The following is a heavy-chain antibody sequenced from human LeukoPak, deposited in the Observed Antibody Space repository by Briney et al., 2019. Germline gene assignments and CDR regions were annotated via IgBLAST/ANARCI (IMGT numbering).Heavy chain of an antibody. CDR3: AKDMNIVATTQYYFDY. CDR1: GYTLTELS. Sequence: SCKVSGYTLTELSMHWVRQAPGKGLEWVAFIRYDGSNKYYADSVKGRFTISRDNSKNTLYLQMNSLRAEDTAVYYCAKDMNIVATTQYYFDYWGQGTLVTVSS. V-gene: IGHV3-30*02. CDR2: IRYDGSNK. D-gene: IGHD5-12*01. J-gene: IGHJ4*02.